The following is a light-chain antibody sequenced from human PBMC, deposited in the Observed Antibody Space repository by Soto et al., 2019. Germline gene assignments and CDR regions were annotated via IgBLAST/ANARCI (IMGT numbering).Light chain of an antibody. V-gene: IGLV2-14*03. CDR2: DVN. Sequence: LTQPASVSGSPGQSITISCTGTSSDIGAYNFVSWYQQHPGKAPKLMLYDVNIRPSGVSNRFSGSKSGNTASLTISGLQAEDEADYYCTSWTTSTTMTFGGGTKVTVL. J-gene: IGLJ2*01. CDR3: TSWTTSTTMT. CDR1: SSDIGAYNF.